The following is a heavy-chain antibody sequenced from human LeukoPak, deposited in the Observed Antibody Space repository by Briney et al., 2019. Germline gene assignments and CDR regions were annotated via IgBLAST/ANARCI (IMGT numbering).Heavy chain of an antibody. CDR3: AKVGVPGITMIVVVITTFDY. CDR2: ISGSGGST. Sequence: GGSLRLSCAASGFTFSSYAMSWVRQAPGKGLEWVSAISGSGGSTYYADSVKGRFTISRDNSKNTLYLQMNSLRAEDTAVYYCAKVGVPGITMIVVVITTFDYWGQGTLVTVSS. CDR1: GFTFSSYA. J-gene: IGHJ4*02. V-gene: IGHV3-23*01. D-gene: IGHD3-22*01.